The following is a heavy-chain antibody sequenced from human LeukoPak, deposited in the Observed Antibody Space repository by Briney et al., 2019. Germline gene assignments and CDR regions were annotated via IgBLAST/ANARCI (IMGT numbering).Heavy chain of an antibody. D-gene: IGHD5-24*01. Sequence: GGSLRLSCAASGFTFSSFGMHWVRQAPGKGLEWVAFIRYDGSNKYYVDSVKGRFTISRDNSKNTLYLQMNSLRAQDTAVYYCAKNNGYCVDYWGQGTLVTVSS. CDR3: AKNNGYCVDY. CDR1: GFTFSSFG. J-gene: IGHJ4*01. CDR2: IRYDGSNK. V-gene: IGHV3-30*02.